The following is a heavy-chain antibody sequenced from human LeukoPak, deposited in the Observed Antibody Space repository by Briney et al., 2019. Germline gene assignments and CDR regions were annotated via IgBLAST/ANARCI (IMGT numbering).Heavy chain of an antibody. D-gene: IGHD3-9*01. J-gene: IGHJ4*02. CDR1: GYTFTSSG. CDR3: AISLTGHTWDY. CDR2: ISAYNGNT. Sequence: ASVKVSCKASGYTFTSSGISWVRQAPGQGLEWMGWISAYNGNTNYAQKLQGRVTMTTDTSTSTAYMELRSLGSDDTAVYYCAISLTGHTWDYWGQGTLVTVSS. V-gene: IGHV1-18*01.